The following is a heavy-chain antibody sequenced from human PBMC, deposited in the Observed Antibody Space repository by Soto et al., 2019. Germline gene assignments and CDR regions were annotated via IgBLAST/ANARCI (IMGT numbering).Heavy chain of an antibody. V-gene: IGHV3-48*01. CDR1: GFTFSIYS. D-gene: IGHD5-12*01. J-gene: IGHJ4*02. CDR2: ITSSGSAI. CDR3: TGGYTGYAQAGLDS. Sequence: EVQLVESGGGLVQPGGSLRLSCAASGFTFSIYSMNWVRQAPGKGLEWVSYITSSGSAIYYADTVKGRFTISRDNAKNSLYLQMNSLRAEDTAVYYCTGGYTGYAQAGLDSWGQGTLVTVSA.